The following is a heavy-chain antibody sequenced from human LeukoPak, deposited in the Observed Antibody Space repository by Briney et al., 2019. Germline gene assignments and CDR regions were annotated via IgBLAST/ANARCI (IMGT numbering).Heavy chain of an antibody. V-gene: IGHV3-23*01. Sequence: QSGGSLRLSCAASGFTFSSYAMSWVRQAPGKGLEWVSAISGSGGSTYYADSVKGRFTISRDNSKNTLYLQMSSLRAEDTAVYYCARDGGMTTVTTTYDAFDIWGQGTMVTVSS. CDR2: ISGSGGST. D-gene: IGHD4-17*01. CDR1: GFTFSSYA. J-gene: IGHJ3*02. CDR3: ARDGGMTTVTTTYDAFDI.